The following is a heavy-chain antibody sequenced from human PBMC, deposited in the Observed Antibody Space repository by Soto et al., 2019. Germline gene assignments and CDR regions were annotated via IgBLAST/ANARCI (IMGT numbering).Heavy chain of an antibody. D-gene: IGHD3-10*01. CDR3: AMYYYGSGSYSPESDHYYGMDV. CDR2: ICFDGSNK. V-gene: IGHV3-33*01. CDR1: GFTFSTYG. J-gene: IGHJ6*02. Sequence: QVQLVESGGGVVQPERSLRLSCAASGFTFSTYGMHWVRQAPGTGLEWVAVICFDGSNKYYADSVKGRFTISRDNSKNTLYLQMNSLRAEDTAVYYCAMYYYGSGSYSPESDHYYGMDVWGQGTTVTVSS.